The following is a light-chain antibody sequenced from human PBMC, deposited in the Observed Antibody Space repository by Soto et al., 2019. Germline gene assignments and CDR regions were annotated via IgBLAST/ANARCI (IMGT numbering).Light chain of an antibody. J-gene: IGLJ3*02. CDR2: EVR. CDR3: SSYTTTSTLL. CDR1: SRDIGAYNL. Sequence: QLVLTQPASVSGSLGQSITISCTGSSRDIGAYNLVSWYQQYPDTAPKLIIYEVRNRPSGVSYRFTGSRSGNTASLTISALQADDESTFYCSSYTTTSTLLFGGGTKLTVL. V-gene: IGLV2-14*01.